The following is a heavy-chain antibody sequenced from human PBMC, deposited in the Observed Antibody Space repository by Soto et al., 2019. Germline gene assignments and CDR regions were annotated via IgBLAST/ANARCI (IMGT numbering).Heavy chain of an antibody. J-gene: IGHJ4*02. CDR3: AKDSLPTYYYDSSGSYYFDY. CDR1: GFTFSSYA. Sequence: PGGSLRLSCAASGFTFSSYAMSWVRQAPGKGLEWVSAISGSGGSTYYADSVKGRFTISRDNSKNTLYLQMNSLRAEDTAVYYCAKDSLPTYYYDSSGSYYFDYWGQGTLVTVSS. CDR2: ISGSGGST. V-gene: IGHV3-23*01. D-gene: IGHD3-22*01.